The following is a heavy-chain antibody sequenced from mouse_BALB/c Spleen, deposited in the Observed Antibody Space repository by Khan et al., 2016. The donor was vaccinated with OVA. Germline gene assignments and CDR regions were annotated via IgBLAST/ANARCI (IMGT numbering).Heavy chain of an antibody. Sequence: QIQLVQSGPELKKPGETVKISCKASGYTFKNHGMNWVKQAPGKGLKWMGWINTYTGEPTYVEDFKGRFASSLETSASTAYLQINNLKNEDTATYFCERPPFFSYVMVYWGQGTSVTVSS. CDR2: INTYTGEP. CDR1: GYTFKNHG. V-gene: IGHV9-3-1*01. J-gene: IGHJ4*01. CDR3: ERPPFFSYVMVY.